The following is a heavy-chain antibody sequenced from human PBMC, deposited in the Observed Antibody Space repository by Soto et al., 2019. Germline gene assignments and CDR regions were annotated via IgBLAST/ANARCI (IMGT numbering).Heavy chain of an antibody. CDR1: GGSISNNDYY. D-gene: IGHD3-3*01. J-gene: IGHJ6*02. CDR3: ARAIFGVVLSRYSMDV. V-gene: IGHV4-30-4*01. Sequence: QVQLQESGPGLVKPSQTLALTCTVSGGSISNNDYYWSWIRQPPGKGLECIGYIFYSGSNYYNPSLEGQITMSVDTSKIPFSLQLSSVTPADMAVYFCARAIFGVVLSRYSMDVWGQGTTVTVSS. CDR2: IFYSGSN.